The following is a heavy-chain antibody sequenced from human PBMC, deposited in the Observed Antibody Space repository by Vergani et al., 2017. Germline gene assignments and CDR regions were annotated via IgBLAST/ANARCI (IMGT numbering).Heavy chain of an antibody. J-gene: IGHJ4*02. CDR2: ISYDGSNK. CDR3: AREDIVATTDY. CDR1: GFTFSSYA. V-gene: IGHV3-30-3*01. Sequence: QVQLVESGGGVVQPGRSLRLSCAASGFTFSSYAMHWVRQAPGKGLEWVAVISYDGSNKYYADSVKGRFTIARDNSKNTLYLQMNSLRAEDPAVYYCAREDIVATTDYWGQGTLVTVSS. D-gene: IGHD5-12*01.